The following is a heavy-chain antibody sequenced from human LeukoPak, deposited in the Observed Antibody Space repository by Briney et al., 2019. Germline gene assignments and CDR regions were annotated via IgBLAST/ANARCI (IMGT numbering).Heavy chain of an antibody. D-gene: IGHD1-1*01. CDR3: ARGGTWRGLQLNWYFDL. CDR2: IKQDGNEK. V-gene: IGHV3-7*03. CDR1: GFTFSNYW. Sequence: LRLSXAASGFTFSNYWMSWVRQVPGKGLEWVANIKQDGNEKYSVDSVKGRFTISRDNAIHSLYLQMNSLRAEDTAVYYCARGGTWRGLQLNWYFDLWGRGALVTVSS. J-gene: IGHJ2*01.